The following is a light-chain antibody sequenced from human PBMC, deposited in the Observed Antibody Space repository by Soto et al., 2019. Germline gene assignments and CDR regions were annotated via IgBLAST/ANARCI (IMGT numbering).Light chain of an antibody. CDR1: QGISSY. CDR2: AAS. Sequence: AIRMTQSPSSFSASTGDRVTITCRASQGISSYLAWYQQKPGKAPKLLIYAASTLQSGVPSRFSGSGSETEFTLTSSCLQSEDFATYYCQQYYSYPRTFGPGTKVDIK. J-gene: IGKJ3*01. CDR3: QQYYSYPRT. V-gene: IGKV1-8*01.